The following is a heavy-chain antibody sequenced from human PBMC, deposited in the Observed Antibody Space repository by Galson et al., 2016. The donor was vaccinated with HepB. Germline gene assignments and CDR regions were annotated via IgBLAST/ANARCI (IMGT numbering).Heavy chain of an antibody. CDR2: ISGSRANT. Sequence: SLRLSCAASGFTFSNYAVNWVRQTPGKGLEWVSTISGSRANTYYADSVKGRFTISGDNSKNTLYLQMNNLRAEDTAVYYCAKSGFLDVYSWFDPWGQGTLVIVSS. D-gene: IGHD3-16*01. V-gene: IGHV3-23*01. CDR1: GFTFSNYA. CDR3: AKSGFLDVYSWFDP. J-gene: IGHJ5*02.